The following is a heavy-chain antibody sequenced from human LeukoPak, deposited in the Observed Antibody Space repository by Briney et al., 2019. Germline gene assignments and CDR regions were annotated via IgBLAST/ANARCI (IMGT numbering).Heavy chain of an antibody. CDR1: GGSISSSNW. Sequence: PSGTLSLTCAVSGGSISSSNWWSWVRQPPGEGLEWIGEIYHSGSTNYNPSLKSRVTISVDKSKNQFSLKLSSVTAADTAVYYCARPYCSGGSCYPYWGQGTLVTVSS. D-gene: IGHD2-15*01. CDR2: IYHSGST. J-gene: IGHJ4*02. CDR3: ARPYCSGGSCYPY. V-gene: IGHV4-4*02.